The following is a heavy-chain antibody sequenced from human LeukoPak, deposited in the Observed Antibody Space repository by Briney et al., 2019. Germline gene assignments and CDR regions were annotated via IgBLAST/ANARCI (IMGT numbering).Heavy chain of an antibody. D-gene: IGHD3-22*01. CDR1: GGSFSGYY. V-gene: IGHV4-59*01. Sequence: PSETLSLTCAVYGGSFSGYYWSWIRQPPGKGLEWIGYIYYSGSTNYNPSLKSRVTISVDTSKNQFSLKLSSVTAADTAVYYCAREGTYYYDSSGYAFDIWGQGTMVTVSS. CDR2: IYYSGST. J-gene: IGHJ3*02. CDR3: AREGTYYYDSSGYAFDI.